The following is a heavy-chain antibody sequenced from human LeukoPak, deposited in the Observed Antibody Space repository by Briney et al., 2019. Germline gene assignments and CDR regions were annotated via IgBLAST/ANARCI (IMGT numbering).Heavy chain of an antibody. CDR2: ISSNGGST. CDR1: GFTFSDYA. V-gene: IGHV3-64*02. Sequence: GGSLRLSCAASGFTFSDYAMHWVRQAPGKGLEYVSVISSNGGSTYYADSVKGRFTISRDNSKNTLYLQMGSLRAEDTAVYYCAKDRDPYPSYFDYWGQGTLVTVSS. CDR3: AKDRDPYPSYFDY. J-gene: IGHJ4*02.